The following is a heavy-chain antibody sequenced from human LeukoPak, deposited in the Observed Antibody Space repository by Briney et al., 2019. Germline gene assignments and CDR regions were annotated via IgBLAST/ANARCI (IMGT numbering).Heavy chain of an antibody. CDR2: IDPSDSHT. CDR3: ARQYHYDSSGYPYAFEI. CDR1: GYRFASYW. J-gene: IGHJ3*02. V-gene: IGHV5-10-1*01. D-gene: IGHD3-22*01. Sequence: GASLRISCKGSGYRFASYWISWVRQMPGKGLEWMGRIDPSDSHTNYSPSFQGHVTISGDKSISTAYLQWSSLKASDTAMYYCARQYHYDSSGYPYAFEIWGPGTLVTVSS.